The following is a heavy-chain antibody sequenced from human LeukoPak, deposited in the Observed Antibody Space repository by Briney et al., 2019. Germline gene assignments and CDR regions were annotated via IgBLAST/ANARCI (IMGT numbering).Heavy chain of an antibody. J-gene: IGHJ3*02. CDR3: ARGPRAVAGIRFSGAFDI. CDR2: INPDGSRT. Sequence: PGGSLRLSCAASGFTFSSYWMHWVRQAPGKGLVWVSRINPDGSRTSYADSVKGRFTISRDYAKNTLYLRMNSLRAEDTAVYYCARGPRAVAGIRFSGAFDIWGQGTMVTVSS. V-gene: IGHV3-74*01. CDR1: GFTFSSYW. D-gene: IGHD6-19*01.